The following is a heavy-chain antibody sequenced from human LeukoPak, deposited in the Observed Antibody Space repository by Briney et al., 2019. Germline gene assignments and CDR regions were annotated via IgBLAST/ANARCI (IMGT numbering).Heavy chain of an antibody. J-gene: IGHJ6*01. V-gene: IGHV4-59*01. Sequence: SETLSLTCTVSGGSISSYYWSWIRQPPGKGLGRIGYIYYSGSTNYNPSLKSRVTISVATSKNQFSLKLNSVTAADTAMYYCARMGENQLPNPYYYG. CDR2: IYYSGST. D-gene: IGHD1-1*01. CDR3: ARMGENQLPNPYYYG. CDR1: GGSISSYY.